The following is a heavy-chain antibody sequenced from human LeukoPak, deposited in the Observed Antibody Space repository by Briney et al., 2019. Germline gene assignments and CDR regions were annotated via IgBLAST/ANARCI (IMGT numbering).Heavy chain of an antibody. V-gene: IGHV3-23*01. CDR3: AKDIVVVAATPDDAFDI. D-gene: IGHD2-15*01. CDR2: IDGGGGRT. Sequence: PGGSLRLSCTASGFAFSSYAMSWVRQAPGVGLEWVSAIDGGGGRTWHADSVRGRFTISRDNSKNTLFMQMNSLRAEDTAVYYCAKDIVVVAATPDDAFDIWGQGTMVTVSS. J-gene: IGHJ3*02. CDR1: GFAFSSYA.